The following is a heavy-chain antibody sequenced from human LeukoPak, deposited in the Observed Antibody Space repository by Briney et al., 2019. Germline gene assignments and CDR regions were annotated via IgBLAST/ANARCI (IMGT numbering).Heavy chain of an antibody. CDR1: GFSFTTYG. D-gene: IGHD4-17*01. V-gene: IGHV3-33*03. CDR3: VKSGYGDADYYYYMDV. CDR2: IWYDGSNK. J-gene: IGHJ6*03. Sequence: GRSLRLSCTATGFSFTTYGMQWVRQAPGEGLEWVALIWYDGSNKYYADSVKGRFTISRDNSKNTLYLQMNSLRAEDTAVYYCVKSGYGDADYYYYMDVWGKGTTVTVSS.